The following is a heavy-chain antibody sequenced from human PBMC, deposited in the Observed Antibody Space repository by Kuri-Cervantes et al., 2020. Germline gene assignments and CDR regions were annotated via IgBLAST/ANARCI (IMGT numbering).Heavy chain of an antibody. CDR2: INHSGST. CDR3: ARGQGSAYCGGDCYSDWFDP. J-gene: IGHJ5*02. CDR1: GGSFSGYY. V-gene: IGHV4-34*01. Sequence: ESLKISCAVYGGSFSGYYWSWIRQPPGKGLEWIGEINHSGSTNYNPSLKSRVTISVDTSKNQFSLKLSSVTAADTAVYYCARGQGSAYCGGDCYSDWFDPWGQGTLVTVSS. D-gene: IGHD2-21*02.